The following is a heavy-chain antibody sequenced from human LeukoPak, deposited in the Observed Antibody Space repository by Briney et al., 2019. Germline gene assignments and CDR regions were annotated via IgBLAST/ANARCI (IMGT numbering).Heavy chain of an antibody. Sequence: SQTLSLTCTVSGGSISSGAYYWSWIRQPPGKGLEWIGYMYYSGSTSYNPSLKSRVAISVDTPKNQFSLRLNFVTAADTAVYYCARYYYGSGSYYTRDAFDIWGQGTMVTVSS. CDR3: ARYYYGSGSYYTRDAFDI. CDR2: MYYSGST. V-gene: IGHV4-30-4*01. J-gene: IGHJ3*02. D-gene: IGHD3-10*01. CDR1: GGSISSGAYY.